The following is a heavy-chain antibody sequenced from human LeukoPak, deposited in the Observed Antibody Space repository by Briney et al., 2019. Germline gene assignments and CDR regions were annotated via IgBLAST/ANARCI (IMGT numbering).Heavy chain of an antibody. Sequence: SETLSLTCTVSGGSISSYYWSWIRQPPGEGLEWVGYIYYTGSTNYNPSLKSRVTISVDTSKNQFSLKLRSVTAADTAVYYCERGYSSSWYWFDPWGQGTLVTVS. CDR3: ERGYSSSWYWFDP. CDR2: IYYTGST. J-gene: IGHJ5*02. D-gene: IGHD6-13*01. CDR1: GGSISSYY. V-gene: IGHV4-59*01.